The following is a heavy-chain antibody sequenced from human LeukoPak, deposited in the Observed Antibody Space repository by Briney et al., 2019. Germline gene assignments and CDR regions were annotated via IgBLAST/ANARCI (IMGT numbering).Heavy chain of an antibody. D-gene: IGHD3-3*01. CDR1: GYTFTSYG. Sequence: ASVKVSCKASGYTFTSYGISWVRQAPGQGLEWMGWISAYNGNTNYAQKLQGRVTMTTDTSTSTAYMELRSLRSDDTAVYYCAAYYDFWSGPSWAHDWFDPWGQGTLVTVSS. J-gene: IGHJ5*02. V-gene: IGHV1-18*01. CDR2: ISAYNGNT. CDR3: AAYYDFWSGPSWAHDWFDP.